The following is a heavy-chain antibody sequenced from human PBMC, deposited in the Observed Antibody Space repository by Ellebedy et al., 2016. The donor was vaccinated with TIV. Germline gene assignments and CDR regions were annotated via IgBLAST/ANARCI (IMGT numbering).Heavy chain of an antibody. CDR2: ISASADKI. CDR3: ARDGYHWYALDV. D-gene: IGHD2-2*03. CDR1: GFTFSNYE. J-gene: IGHJ6*02. V-gene: IGHV3-48*03. Sequence: GESLKISCAASGFTFSNYEMNWVRQAPGKGLEWISYISASADKIYYADSVKGRFTISRDDAKNSLYLQLNSLRAEDTAVYFYARDGYHWYALDVWGQGTTVTVSS.